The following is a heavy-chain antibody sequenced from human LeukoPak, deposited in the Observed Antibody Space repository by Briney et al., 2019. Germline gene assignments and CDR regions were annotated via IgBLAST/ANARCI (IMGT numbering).Heavy chain of an antibody. Sequence: GTSVKVSCKASGFTFTSSAMQWVRQARGQRLEWIGWIVVGSGNTNYAQKFQERVTITRDMSTSTAYMELNSLRAEDTAVYYCARDKDCSGGSCYSSFFDYWGQGTLVTVSS. CDR3: ARDKDCSGGSCYSSFFDY. CDR2: IVVGSGNT. J-gene: IGHJ4*02. V-gene: IGHV1-58*02. D-gene: IGHD2-15*01. CDR1: GFTFTSSA.